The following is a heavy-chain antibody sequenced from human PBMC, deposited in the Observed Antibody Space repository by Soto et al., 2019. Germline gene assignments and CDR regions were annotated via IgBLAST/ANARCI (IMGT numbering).Heavy chain of an antibody. J-gene: IGHJ4*02. V-gene: IGHV4-34*01. CDR1: GGSLSGYY. D-gene: IGHD5-12*01. CDR3: GRGPEGVVATH. CDR2: VKDGGHT. Sequence: QVQLQQWGAGLLKPSETLSLNCAVTGGSLSGYYWSWIRQPPGKGLEWIGEVKDGGHTNYSPSLRGRVNISSDSPNNLFSLRLGSVPAEATGVYYCGRGPEGVVATHWEQGSLVTVSS.